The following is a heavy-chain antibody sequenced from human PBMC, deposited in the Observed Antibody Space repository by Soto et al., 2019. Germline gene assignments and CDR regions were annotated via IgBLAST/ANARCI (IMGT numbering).Heavy chain of an antibody. D-gene: IGHD2-2*01. CDR3: ARATYCSSTSCYYRYYFDY. V-gene: IGHV1-2*04. CDR2: INPNSGGT. Sequence: GASVKVSCKASGYTFTGYYMHWVRQAPGQGLEWMGWINPNSGGTNYAQKFQGWVTMTRDTSISTAYIELSRLRSDDTAVYYCARATYCSSTSCYYRYYFDYWGQGTLVTVSS. J-gene: IGHJ4*02. CDR1: GYTFTGYY.